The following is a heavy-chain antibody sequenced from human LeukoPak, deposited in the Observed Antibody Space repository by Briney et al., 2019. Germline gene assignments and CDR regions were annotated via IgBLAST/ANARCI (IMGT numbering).Heavy chain of an antibody. D-gene: IGHD3-22*01. Sequence: PSETLSLTCAVSGYSISSGYYWGWTRQPPGKGLEWIGSIYHSGSTYYNPSLKSRVTISVDTSKNQFSLKLSSVTAADTAVYYCARHEDQEYYYDSSGYFVWGQGTLVTVSS. J-gene: IGHJ4*02. CDR1: GYSISSGYY. V-gene: IGHV4-38-2*01. CDR2: IYHSGST. CDR3: ARHEDQEYYYDSSGYFV.